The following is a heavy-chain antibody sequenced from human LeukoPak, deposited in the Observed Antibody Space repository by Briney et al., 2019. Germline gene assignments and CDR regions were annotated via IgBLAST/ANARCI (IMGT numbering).Heavy chain of an antibody. V-gene: IGHV4-61*01. CDR1: GGSVSSGCYY. Sequence: SETLSLTCTVSGGSVSSGCYYWSWIRQPPGKGLERIGYIYYSWSTNYNPSLKSRVPISVDTSKNQFSLKLSSVTAADTAVYYCARVRGPYYDPFDYWGQGTLVTVSS. CDR3: ARVRGPYYDPFDY. CDR2: IYYSWST. J-gene: IGHJ4*02. D-gene: IGHD3-22*01.